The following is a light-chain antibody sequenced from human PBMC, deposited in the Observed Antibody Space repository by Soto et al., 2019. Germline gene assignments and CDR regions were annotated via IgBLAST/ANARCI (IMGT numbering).Light chain of an antibody. J-gene: IGKJ1*01. V-gene: IGKV1-6*01. CDR3: LQDYNYPWT. CDR1: QGIRND. Sequence: AIQMTQSPSSLSASVGDRVTITCRASQGIRNDLGWYQQKPGKAPNLLIYTASSLQSGVPSRFSGSGSGTDFTLTISSLQPEDFATYYCLQDYNYPWTFGQGTKVEIK. CDR2: TAS.